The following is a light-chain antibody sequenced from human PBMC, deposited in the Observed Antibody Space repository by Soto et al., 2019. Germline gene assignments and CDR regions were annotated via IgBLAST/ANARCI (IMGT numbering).Light chain of an antibody. V-gene: IGKV1-9*01. CDR2: AAS. CDR1: QGISSF. J-gene: IGKJ4*01. Sequence: IQLTQSPSSLSASVGDRVTITCRASQGISSFLAWYQQKPGKAPNLLIYAASTLQTGVPSRFSGGGSGTDFTLTIDNLQPEDFATYYSQQVDAYPSTFGGGTKVDIK. CDR3: QQVDAYPST.